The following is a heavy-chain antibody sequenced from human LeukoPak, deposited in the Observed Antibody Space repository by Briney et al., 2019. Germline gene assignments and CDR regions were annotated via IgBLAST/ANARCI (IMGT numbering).Heavy chain of an antibody. V-gene: IGHV6-1*01. CDR3: ARDRDSDYEWGPFDP. CDR2: TYYRSKWSN. J-gene: IGHJ5*02. D-gene: IGHD4-11*01. CDR1: GDSVSSNSAS. Sequence: SQTLSLTCAISGDSVSSNSASWNWLRQSPSRGLEWLGRTYYRSKWSNDYAPSVKSRITINPDTSRNQFSLQLNSVTPEDTAVYYCARDRDSDYEWGPFDPWGQGTLVPVSS.